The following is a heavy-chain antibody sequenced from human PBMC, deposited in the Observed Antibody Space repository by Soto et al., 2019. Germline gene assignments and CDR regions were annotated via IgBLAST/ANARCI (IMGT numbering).Heavy chain of an antibody. V-gene: IGHV1-3*01. CDR3: ARDSSSSRRFDY. CDR1: GYPFTIYA. CDR2: INPGNGDT. Sequence: ASVKVSCKASGYPFTIYAIHWVRQAPGQSLEWMGWINPGNGDTKYSQIFQGRVTITWDTSARTAYMDLSSLISEDTADYYCARDSSSSRRFDYWGQGARVTVSS. D-gene: IGHD6-6*01. J-gene: IGHJ4*02.